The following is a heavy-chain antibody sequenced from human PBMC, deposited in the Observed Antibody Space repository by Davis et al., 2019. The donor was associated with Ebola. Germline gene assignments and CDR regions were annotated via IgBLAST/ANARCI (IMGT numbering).Heavy chain of an antibody. Sequence: AASVKVSCKTSRYPFTDFYIHWVRPAPRPGLQWMGRITPNSGATDYAQRFQGRVFMTRDTSIGTAYMQLSNLRSDDTAAYYCARIPDYYDPSGLDYWGQGTLVTVAS. CDR3: ARIPDYYDPSGLDY. CDR1: RYPFTDFY. CDR2: ITPNSGAT. J-gene: IGHJ4*02. D-gene: IGHD3-22*01. V-gene: IGHV1-2*06.